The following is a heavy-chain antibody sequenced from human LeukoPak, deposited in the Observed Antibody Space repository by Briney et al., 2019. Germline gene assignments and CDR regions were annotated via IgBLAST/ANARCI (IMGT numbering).Heavy chain of an antibody. CDR3: ARAPHYYDSSGYDY. CDR1: GFTVSSNY. CDR2: IYSGGST. D-gene: IGHD3-22*01. Sequence: GGSLRLSCAASGFTVSSNYMSWVRQAPGKGLEWVSVIYSGGSTYYADSVKGRFTISRDNSKNTLYLQMNSLRAEDTAVYYCARAPHYYDSSGYDYWGQGTLATVSS. J-gene: IGHJ4*02. V-gene: IGHV3-66*01.